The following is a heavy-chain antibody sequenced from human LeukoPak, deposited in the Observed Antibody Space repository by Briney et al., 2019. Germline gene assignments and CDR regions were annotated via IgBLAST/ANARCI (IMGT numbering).Heavy chain of an antibody. J-gene: IGHJ4*02. CDR1: GFTFSSYG. V-gene: IGHV3-30*18. CDR3: AKVGSSGWYLNYFDY. Sequence: GGSLRLSCAASGFTFSSYGMHWVRQAPGKGLEWVAVISYDGSNKYYADSVKGRFTISRDNSKNTLYLQMNSLRAEDTAVYYCAKVGSSGWYLNYFDYWGQGTLVTVSP. D-gene: IGHD6-19*01. CDR2: ISYDGSNK.